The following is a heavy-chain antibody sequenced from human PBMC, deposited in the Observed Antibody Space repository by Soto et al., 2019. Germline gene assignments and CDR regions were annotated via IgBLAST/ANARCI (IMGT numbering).Heavy chain of an antibody. D-gene: IGHD2-21*01. J-gene: IGHJ6*02. Sequence: EVQLLESGGGLVQPGGSLRLSCAASGFTFSSYAMSWVRQAPGKGLEWVSAISGSGGSTYYADSVKGRFTISRDNSKNTLYLQMNSLRAEDTAVYYCAREDVDTRRISIPYYGMDVWGQGTTVTVSS. CDR1: GFTFSSYA. V-gene: IGHV3-23*01. CDR2: ISGSGGST. CDR3: AREDVDTRRISIPYYGMDV.